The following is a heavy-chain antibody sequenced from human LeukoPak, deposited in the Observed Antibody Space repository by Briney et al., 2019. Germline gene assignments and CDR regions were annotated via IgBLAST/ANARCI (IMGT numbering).Heavy chain of an antibody. CDR2: ISAYNGNT. Sequence: GASVMVSCKASGYTFTSYGISWVRQAPGQGLEWMGWISAYNGNTNYAQKLQGRVTMTTDTSTSTAYMELRSLRSDDTAVYYCARAGEYSSSWYYFDYWGQGTLVTVSS. CDR3: ARAGEYSSSWYYFDY. D-gene: IGHD6-13*01. V-gene: IGHV1-18*01. J-gene: IGHJ4*02. CDR1: GYTFTSYG.